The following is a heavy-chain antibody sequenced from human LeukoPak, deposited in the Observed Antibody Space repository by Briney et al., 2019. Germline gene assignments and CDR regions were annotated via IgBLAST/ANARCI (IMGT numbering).Heavy chain of an antibody. D-gene: IGHD4-23*01. CDR1: GGSIISGAYY. V-gene: IGHV4-31*03. J-gene: IGHJ4*02. CDR3: AGDSGNSAFDY. CDR2: IHYSGST. Sequence: SETLSLTCTVSGGSIISGAYYWSWIRQHPGKGLEWIAYIHYSGSTYYNPSLKSRFTIPVDTSQNQFSLKLRSVTAADTAVYYCAGDSGNSAFDYWGQGTLVTVSS.